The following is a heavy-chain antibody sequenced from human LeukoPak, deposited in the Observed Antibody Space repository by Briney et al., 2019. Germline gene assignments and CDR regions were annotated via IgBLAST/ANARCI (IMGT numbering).Heavy chain of an antibody. D-gene: IGHD2-15*01. CDR3: ARTRPHCSGRTCYSRLDY. V-gene: IGHV4-39*07. CDR2: IYYSGST. Sequence: PSETLSLTCAVSGGSISSNSYYWGWIRQPPGKGLEWIGSIYYSGSTYDNPSLKSRVTISVDTSKNQFSLKLNSVTAADTALYFCARTRPHCSGRTCYSRLDYWGQGTLVTVSS. J-gene: IGHJ4*02. CDR1: GGSISSNSYY.